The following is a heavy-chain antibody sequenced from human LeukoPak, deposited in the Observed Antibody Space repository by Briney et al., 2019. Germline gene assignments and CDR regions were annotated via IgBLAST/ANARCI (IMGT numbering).Heavy chain of an antibody. Sequence: QTGGSLRLSCAASGFTFSSYAMHWVRQAPGKGLEYVSAISSNGGSTYYANSVKGRFTISRDNSKNTLYLQMGSLRAEDMAVYYCARGRYFDWLLRDYWGQGTLVTVSS. CDR2: ISSNGGST. D-gene: IGHD3-9*01. CDR3: ARGRYFDWLLRDY. J-gene: IGHJ4*02. CDR1: GFTFSSYA. V-gene: IGHV3-64*01.